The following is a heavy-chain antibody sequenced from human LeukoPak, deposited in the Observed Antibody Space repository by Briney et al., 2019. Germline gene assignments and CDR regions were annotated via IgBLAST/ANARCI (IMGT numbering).Heavy chain of an antibody. CDR2: ISSSSSYI. J-gene: IGHJ6*03. Sequence: PGGSLRLSCAASGFTFSSYSMNWVRQAPGKGLEWVSSISSSSSYIYYADSVKGRFTISRDNAKNSLYLQMNSLKTEDTAVYYCTRHARYYDSSGGYYYYYYYMDVWGKGTTVTVSS. V-gene: IGHV3-21*04. CDR3: TRHARYYDSSGGYYYYYYYMDV. D-gene: IGHD3-22*01. CDR1: GFTFSSYS.